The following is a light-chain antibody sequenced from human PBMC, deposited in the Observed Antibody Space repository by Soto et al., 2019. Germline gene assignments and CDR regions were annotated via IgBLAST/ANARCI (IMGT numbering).Light chain of an antibody. J-gene: IGLJ2*01. V-gene: IGLV3-21*04. CDR1: TIGSKS. CDR3: QLWDGGSGHRV. CDR2: YDR. Sequence: SYVLTQPPSVSVAPGKAARITCGGNTIGSKSVHWYQQKPGQAPLLVIYYDRDRPSGIPERFSGSNSGNTATLTISRVEAGDEADYYCQLWDGGSGHRVFGGGTKLTVL.